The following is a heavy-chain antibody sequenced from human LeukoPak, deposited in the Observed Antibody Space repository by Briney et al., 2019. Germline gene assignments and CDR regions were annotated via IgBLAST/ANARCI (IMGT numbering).Heavy chain of an antibody. J-gene: IGHJ4*02. D-gene: IGHD4-17*01. CDR2: IYYSGST. Sequence: SETLSLTCTVSGGSISSSSYYWGWIRQPPGKGLDWIGSIYYSGSTYYNPSLKSRVTISVDTSKNQFSLKLSSVTAADTAVYYCACDYGDYVFDYWGQGTLVTVSS. V-gene: IGHV4-39*01. CDR3: ACDYGDYVFDY. CDR1: GGSISSSSYY.